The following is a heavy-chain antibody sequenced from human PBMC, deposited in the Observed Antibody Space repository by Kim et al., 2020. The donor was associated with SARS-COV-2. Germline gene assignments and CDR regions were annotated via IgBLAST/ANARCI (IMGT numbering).Heavy chain of an antibody. J-gene: IGHJ4*02. CDR3: AREMAGPDY. CDR1: GFTFSDYY. V-gene: IGHV3-11*06. Sequence: GGSLRLSCAASGFTFSDYYMSWIRQAPGKGLVWVSYISSSSSYTNYADSVKGRFTISRDNAKNSLYLQMNSLRAEHTAVYYCAREMAGPDYWGQGTLVTVSS. CDR2: ISSSSSYT. D-gene: IGHD6-19*01.